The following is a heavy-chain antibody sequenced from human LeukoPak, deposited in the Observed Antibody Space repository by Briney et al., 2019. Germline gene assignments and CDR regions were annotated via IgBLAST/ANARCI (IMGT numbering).Heavy chain of an antibody. CDR1: GFTFSSYS. CDR2: ISSSSSYI. J-gene: IGHJ1*01. CDR3: AREFQN. V-gene: IGHV3-21*01. Sequence: GGSLRLSCAASGFTFSSYSMNWVRQAPGKGLEWVSSISSSSSYINYADSVKGRFTISRDNAKNSLYLQMNSLRAEDTAVYYCAREFQNWGQGTLVTVSS.